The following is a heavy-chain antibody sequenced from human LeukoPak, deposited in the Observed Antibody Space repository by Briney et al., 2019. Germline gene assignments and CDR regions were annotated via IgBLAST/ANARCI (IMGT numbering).Heavy chain of an antibody. CDR1: GFALSNYW. D-gene: IGHD4-17*01. CDR2: NNGDGSRT. Sequence: GGSLRLSCVASGFALSNYWMFWVRQVPGKGLVCVSRNNGDGSRTDYADSVKGRFTVSRDKAKNTLYLQINSLRGEGTAVYYCAILRGNDYGDWQYGMDVWGQGTTVTVSS. CDR3: AILRGNDYGDWQYGMDV. J-gene: IGHJ6*02. V-gene: IGHV3-74*01.